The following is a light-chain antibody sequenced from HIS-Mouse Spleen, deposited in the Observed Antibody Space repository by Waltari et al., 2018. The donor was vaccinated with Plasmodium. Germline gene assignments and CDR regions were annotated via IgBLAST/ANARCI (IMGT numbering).Light chain of an antibody. CDR3: CSYAGSSTLV. J-gene: IGLJ2*01. Sequence: QSALTQPASVSGSPGQSLTISCTGTTSHVGGYTLVSWYQQHPGKAPKLIIYEGSKRPSGVSNRFSGSKSGNTASLTISGLQAEDEADYYCCSYAGSSTLVFGGGTKLTVL. V-gene: IGLV2-23*01. CDR1: TSHVGGYTL. CDR2: EGS.